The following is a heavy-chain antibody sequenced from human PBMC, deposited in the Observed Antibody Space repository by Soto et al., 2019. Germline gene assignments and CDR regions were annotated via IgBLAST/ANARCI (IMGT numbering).Heavy chain of an antibody. J-gene: IGHJ4*02. CDR2: IVVGSGNT. D-gene: IGHD1-26*01. CDR3: AADLRGGMGATSPIFDY. Sequence: SVKVSCKASGFTFNSSAVQWVRQASGQRLEWIGWIVVGSGNTNYAQKFQKRVAITRDMSTSTAYMELSNLRSEDTAVYYCAADLRGGMGATSPIFDYWGQGTLVTVSS. CDR1: GFTFNSSA. V-gene: IGHV1-58*01.